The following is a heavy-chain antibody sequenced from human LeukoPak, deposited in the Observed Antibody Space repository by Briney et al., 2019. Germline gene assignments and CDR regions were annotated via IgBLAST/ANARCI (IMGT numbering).Heavy chain of an antibody. CDR2: ISYGGSNK. CDR3: ARDWGSSGYYYFDY. D-gene: IGHD3-22*01. Sequence: PGGSLRLSCAASGFTLSSHAMHWVRQAPGKGLECVAVISYGGSNKYYADSVKGRFTISRDNSKNTLYLQMNSLRTEDTAVYYCARDWGSSGYYYFDYWGQGTLVTVSS. J-gene: IGHJ4*02. CDR1: GFTLSSHA. V-gene: IGHV3-30*01.